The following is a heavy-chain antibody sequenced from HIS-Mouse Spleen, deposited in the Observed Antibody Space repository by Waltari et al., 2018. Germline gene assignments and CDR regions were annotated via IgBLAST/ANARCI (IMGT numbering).Heavy chain of an antibody. V-gene: IGHV4-38-2*02. J-gene: IGHJ1*01. CDR2: IYHSGST. CDR3: ARDSWAYAIEYFQH. CDR1: GYSISSGYY. Sequence: QVQLQESGPGLVKPSETMSLTCTVSGYSISSGYYWGWIRQPPGKGLEWLGSIYHSGSTYYTPSLKSRVTISVDTSKNQFSLKLSSVTAADTAVYYCARDSWAYAIEYFQHWGQGTLVTVSS. D-gene: IGHD2-8*01.